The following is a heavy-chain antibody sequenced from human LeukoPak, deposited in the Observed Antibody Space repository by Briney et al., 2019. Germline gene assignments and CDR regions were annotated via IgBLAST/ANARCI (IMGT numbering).Heavy chain of an antibody. Sequence: EASVTVSFKASGYTFTGYYMHWVRQAPGQGREWMGWINPNSGGTNYAQKFQGRVTMTRDTSISTAYMELSRLRSDDTAVYYCARDYYDSSGYYYNFDYWGQGTLVTVSS. J-gene: IGHJ4*02. D-gene: IGHD3-22*01. CDR3: ARDYYDSSGYYYNFDY. CDR1: GYTFTGYY. CDR2: INPNSGGT. V-gene: IGHV1-2*02.